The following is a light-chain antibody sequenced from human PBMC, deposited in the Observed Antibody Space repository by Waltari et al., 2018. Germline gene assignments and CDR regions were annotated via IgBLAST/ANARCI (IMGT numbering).Light chain of an antibody. J-gene: IGKJ3*01. CDR2: KAS. CDR3: QQYNVYSGT. CDR1: QSISSW. V-gene: IGKV1-5*03. Sequence: DIQMTQSPSTLSASVGDRVTIPCRASQSISSWLAWYQQKPGKAPKLLIYKASSLESGVPSRFSGSGSGTEFTLTISSLQPDDFATYYCQQYNVYSGTFGPGTKVDIK.